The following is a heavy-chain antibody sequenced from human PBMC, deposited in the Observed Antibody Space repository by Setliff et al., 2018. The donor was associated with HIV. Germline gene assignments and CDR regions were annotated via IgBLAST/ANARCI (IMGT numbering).Heavy chain of an antibody. V-gene: IGHV4-39*01. Sequence: PSETLSLTCTVSGDYISSDDYYWGWIRQAPGKGLEWMGFIHDNGKAFNDTALKSRLTMYEDTSRTQFYLNLRSVTASDTAVYYCVRYRSKIDWFDPWGQGTLVTVSS. CDR2: IHDNGKA. D-gene: IGHD1-26*01. CDR3: VRYRSKIDWFDP. CDR1: GDYISSDDYY. J-gene: IGHJ5*02.